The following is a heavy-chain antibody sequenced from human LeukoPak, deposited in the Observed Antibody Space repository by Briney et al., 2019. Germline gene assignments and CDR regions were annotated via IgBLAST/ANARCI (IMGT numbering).Heavy chain of an antibody. V-gene: IGHV1-69*04. J-gene: IGHJ4*02. CDR2: IIPILGIA. D-gene: IGHD3-16*01. Sequence: GASVKVSCKASGGTFSSYAISWVRQAPGQGLEWMGRIIPILGIANYAQKFQGRVTITADKSTSTAYMELSSLRSEDTAVYYCARQHPTSRGDYWGQGTLVTVSS. CDR3: ARQHPTSRGDY. CDR1: GGTFSSYA.